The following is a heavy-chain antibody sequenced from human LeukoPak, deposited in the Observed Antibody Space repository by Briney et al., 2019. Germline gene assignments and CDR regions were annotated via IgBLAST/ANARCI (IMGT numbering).Heavy chain of an antibody. CDR2: IKQDGSER. D-gene: IGHD3-9*01. CDR3: ATSVTGNLYYFDY. V-gene: IGHV3-7*01. CDR1: GFGFSTHW. Sequence: GGSLRLSCAASGFGFSTHWMSWVRQAPGKGLEWVANIKQDGSERYYVDSVKGRFTISRDNAKNSLYLQMNGLRAEDTAVYYCATSVTGNLYYFDYWGQETLVTVSS. J-gene: IGHJ4*02.